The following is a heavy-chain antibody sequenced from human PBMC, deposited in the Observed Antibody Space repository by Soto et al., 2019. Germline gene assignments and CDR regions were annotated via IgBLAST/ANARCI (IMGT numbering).Heavy chain of an antibody. D-gene: IGHD1-26*01. CDR3: ARVSLVGPSGGRYFDY. J-gene: IGHJ4*02. CDR2: IKNKANSYTT. CDR1: GFTFSAHY. Sequence: PGGSLRLSCAASGFTFSAHYMDWVRQAPGKGLEWVGRIKNKANSYTTEYAASVEGRFTISREDSQNSLYLQMNSLKTEDTAVYYCARVSLVGPSGGRYFDYWGQGSQVAVPS. V-gene: IGHV3-72*01.